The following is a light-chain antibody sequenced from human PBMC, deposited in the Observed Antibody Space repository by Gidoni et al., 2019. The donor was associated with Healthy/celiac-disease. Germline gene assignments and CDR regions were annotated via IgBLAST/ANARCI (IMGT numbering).Light chain of an antibody. V-gene: IGKV3-11*01. Sequence: EIVLTQSPATLSLSPGERATLSCRASQSVRSYLAWYQQNPGQAPRLLIYDASNRATGIPARFSGSGSGTDFTLTISSLEPEDCAVYYCQQRSNWPLTFGGGTKVEIK. CDR1: QSVRSY. J-gene: IGKJ4*01. CDR2: DAS. CDR3: QQRSNWPLT.